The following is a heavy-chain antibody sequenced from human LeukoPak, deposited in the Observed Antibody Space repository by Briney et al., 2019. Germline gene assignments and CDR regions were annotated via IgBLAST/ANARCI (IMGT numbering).Heavy chain of an antibody. CDR3: ARGSRYYDSSGYYFDY. J-gene: IGHJ4*02. CDR1: GFTFDDYG. Sequence: GGFLRLSCAASGFTFDDYGMSWVRQAPGKGLEWVSGINWNGGSTGYADSVKGRFTISRDNAKNSLYLQMNSLRAEDTALYYCARGSRYYDSSGYYFDYWGQGTLVTVSS. D-gene: IGHD3-22*01. V-gene: IGHV3-20*04. CDR2: INWNGGST.